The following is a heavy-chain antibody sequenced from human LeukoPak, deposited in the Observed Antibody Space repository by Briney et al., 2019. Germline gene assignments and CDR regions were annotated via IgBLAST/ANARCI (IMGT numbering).Heavy chain of an antibody. CDR3: AREPPSTLARDYGDLGGNFDY. V-gene: IGHV1-69*01. CDR1: GGTFSSYA. D-gene: IGHD4-17*01. J-gene: IGHJ4*02. CDR2: IIPIFGTA. Sequence: SAKVSCKASGGTFSSYAISWVRQAPGQGLEWMGGIIPIFGTANYAQKFQGRVTITADESTSTAYMELSSLRSEDTAVYYCAREPPSTLARDYGDLGGNFDYWGQGTLVTVSS.